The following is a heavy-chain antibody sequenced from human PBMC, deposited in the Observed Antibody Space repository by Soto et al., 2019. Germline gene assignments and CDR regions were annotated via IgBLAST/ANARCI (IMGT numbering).Heavy chain of an antibody. Sequence: GGSLRLSCAASGFTFSTFAMSWVRQAPGKGLEWVSAISASGGSTYYADSVKGRFTISRDNSNNTLYLQMDSLRVEDTAVYYCAKDPRVSFDPWGQGTLVTVSS. J-gene: IGHJ5*02. CDR3: AKDPRVSFDP. CDR2: ISASGGST. V-gene: IGHV3-23*01. CDR1: GFTFSTFA.